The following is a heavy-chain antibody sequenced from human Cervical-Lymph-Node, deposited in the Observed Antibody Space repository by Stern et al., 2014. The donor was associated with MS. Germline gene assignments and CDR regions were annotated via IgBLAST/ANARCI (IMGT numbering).Heavy chain of an antibody. CDR1: GFSFSRYA. Sequence: VQLVQSGGGVVQPGRSLRLSCAASGFSFSRYAMHWARQAPGKGLEWVALICYDGSNPYYADSVTGRFTISRDNFKTTLYLQMNSLRAEDTAVYYCASAYSSSHYYFDYWGQGTLVTVSS. CDR3: ASAYSSSHYYFDY. J-gene: IGHJ4*02. V-gene: IGHV3-33*01. D-gene: IGHD6-13*01. CDR2: ICYDGSNP.